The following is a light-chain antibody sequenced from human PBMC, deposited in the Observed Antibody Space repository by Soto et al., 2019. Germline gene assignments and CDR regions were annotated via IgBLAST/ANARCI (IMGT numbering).Light chain of an antibody. CDR1: NADVGGYKY. V-gene: IGLV2-14*03. CDR2: GVT. Sequence: QSVLTQPASVSGSPGQSIAISCTGSNADVGGYKYVSWYQQHPGKAPKLLIFGVTNRPSGVSNRFSGSKSGNTASLAISGLQAEDESDYSCSSYKGSSTVFGGGTKLTVL. J-gene: IGLJ3*02. CDR3: SSYKGSSTV.